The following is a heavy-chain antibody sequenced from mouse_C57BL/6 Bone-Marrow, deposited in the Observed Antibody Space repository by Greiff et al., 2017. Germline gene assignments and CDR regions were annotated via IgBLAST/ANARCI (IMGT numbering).Heavy chain of an antibody. Sequence: EVKLVESGGDLVKPGGSLKLSCAASGFTFSSYGMSWVRQTPDKRLGWVATISSGGSYTYYPDSVKGRFTISRDNAKNTLYLQMSSLKSEDTAMYYCATFITTVGRGQGTLVTVSA. J-gene: IGHJ3*01. CDR2: ISSGGSYT. D-gene: IGHD1-1*01. CDR3: ATFITTVG. CDR1: GFTFSSYG. V-gene: IGHV5-6*01.